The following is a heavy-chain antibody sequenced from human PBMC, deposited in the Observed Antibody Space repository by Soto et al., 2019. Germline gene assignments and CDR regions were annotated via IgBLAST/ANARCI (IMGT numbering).Heavy chain of an antibody. J-gene: IGHJ4*02. CDR3: AREPGSGSPLFDY. Sequence: SDTLSLTCAVSGGSLSSGGYSWSWIRQPPGKGLEWIGYIYHSGSTYYNPSLKSRVTISVDTSKNQFSLKLSSVTAEDTAVYYCAREPGSGSPLFDYWGQGTLV. V-gene: IGHV4-30-2*02. CDR1: GGSLSSGGYS. D-gene: IGHD3-10*01. CDR2: IYHSGST.